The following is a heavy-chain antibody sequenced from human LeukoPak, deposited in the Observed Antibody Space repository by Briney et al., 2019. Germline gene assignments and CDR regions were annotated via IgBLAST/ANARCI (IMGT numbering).Heavy chain of an antibody. Sequence: GGSLRLSCAASGFTFSSYSMNWVRQAPGVGLEWVSAIDGGGGRTWHADSVRGRFTISRDNSKNTLYLQMDGLRAEDTAVFYCAKTEGGYYYDSSGYYSFDYWGQGTLVTVSS. V-gene: IGHV3-23*01. D-gene: IGHD3-22*01. CDR3: AKTEGGYYYDSSGYYSFDY. J-gene: IGHJ4*02. CDR2: IDGGGGRT. CDR1: GFTFSSYS.